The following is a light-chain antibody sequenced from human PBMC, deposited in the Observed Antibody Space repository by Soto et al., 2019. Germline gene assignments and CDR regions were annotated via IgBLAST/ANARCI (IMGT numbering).Light chain of an antibody. Sequence: DIQMTQSPSTLSASVGDRFTITCRASQGISSYLAWYQQKPGKAPKLLIYAASTLQSGVPSRFSGSGSGTDFTLTISSLQPEDFATYYCQQLNSYPRTFGQGTTGDIK. J-gene: IGKJ1*01. CDR2: AAS. V-gene: IGKV1-9*01. CDR1: QGISSY. CDR3: QQLNSYPRT.